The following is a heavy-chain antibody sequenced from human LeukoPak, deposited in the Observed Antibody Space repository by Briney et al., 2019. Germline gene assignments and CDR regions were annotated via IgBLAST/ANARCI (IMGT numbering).Heavy chain of an antibody. J-gene: IGHJ4*02. V-gene: IGHV3-23*01. CDR1: GFTFSSYA. D-gene: IGHD2-2*01. CDR2: ISGSGVST. CDR3: AKDLSPDTAARFVVVPAAPPDY. Sequence: PGGSLRLSCAASGFTFSSYAMSWVRQAPGKGLEWVSAISGSGVSTYYADSVKCRFTISRDNSKNTLYLQMNSLRAEDTAVYYCAKDLSPDTAARFVVVPAAPPDYWGEGTLVTVSS.